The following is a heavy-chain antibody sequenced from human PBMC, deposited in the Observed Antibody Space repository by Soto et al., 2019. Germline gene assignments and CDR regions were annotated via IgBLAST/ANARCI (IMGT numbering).Heavy chain of an antibody. J-gene: IGHJ4*02. Sequence: QVQRAQSGAEERKPGASVKVSCEATGYTFTAYAMHWVRQAPGQSLEWMGWINPANGNTRYSQKFQGRLTITSDTSANTVYMELSSLTSEDTAMYYCTRSAISPYGGLIGPFDYWGQGNLVTVSS. CDR1: GYTFTAYA. CDR2: INPANGNT. V-gene: IGHV1-3*05. CDR3: TRSAISPYGGLIGPFDY. D-gene: IGHD3-16*02.